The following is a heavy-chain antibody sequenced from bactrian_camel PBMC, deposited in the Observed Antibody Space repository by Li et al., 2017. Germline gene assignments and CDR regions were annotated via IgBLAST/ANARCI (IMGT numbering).Heavy chain of an antibody. D-gene: IGHD1*01. J-gene: IGHJ4*01. Sequence: HVQLVESGGGSVQAGGSLRLSCAASGFNFSDYWMYWVRQAPGKGLEWVATITKDGQLTSYGNSMKGRATISRHNANNTLYLQLTSLTTEDTAMYFCARGGGSAAYPRGQGTQVTVS. V-gene: IGHV3S1*01. CDR1: GFNFSDYW. CDR2: ITKDGQLT. CDR3: ARGGGSAAYP.